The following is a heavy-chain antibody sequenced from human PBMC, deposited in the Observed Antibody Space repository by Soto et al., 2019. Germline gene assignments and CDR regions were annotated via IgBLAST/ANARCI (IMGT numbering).Heavy chain of an antibody. Sequence: SVKVSCKASGGTFSSYAISWVRQAPGQGLEWMGGIIPIFGTANYAQKSQGRVTITADESTSTAYMELSSLRSEDTAVYYCARVSGYDYPTSYGMDVWGQGTTVTVS. CDR1: GGTFSSYA. CDR2: IIPIFGTA. J-gene: IGHJ6*02. CDR3: ARVSGYDYPTSYGMDV. V-gene: IGHV1-69*13. D-gene: IGHD5-12*01.